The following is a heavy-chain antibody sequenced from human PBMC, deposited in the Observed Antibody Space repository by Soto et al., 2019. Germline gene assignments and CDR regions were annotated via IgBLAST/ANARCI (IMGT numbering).Heavy chain of an antibody. V-gene: IGHV1-18*01. CDR2: ISGYNGYT. CDR3: ARDRDYSHTDADIDY. CDR1: GYNFNTYG. J-gene: IGHJ4*02. D-gene: IGHD3-16*01. Sequence: QVQLMQSGAEVRRPGTSMRISCTTSGYNFNTYGIIWVRQAPGQGLEWRGWISGYNGYTKYAQNFEDRVTLSTDPSTSTAFLELRNLRSGDTALYFCARDRDYSHTDADIDYWGQGTLVTVSS.